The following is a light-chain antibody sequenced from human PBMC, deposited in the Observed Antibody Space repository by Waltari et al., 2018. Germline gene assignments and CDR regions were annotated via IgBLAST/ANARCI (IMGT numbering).Light chain of an antibody. Sequence: QSALTQPASVSGSPGQSLTISCTGTSSDVGAYNYISWYQQHPGKAPQLMIYEVSNRPSGVSNRFSGSKSGNTASLTISGLQAEDEADYYCSSYTSASTLVFATGTKVTVL. CDR3: SSYTSASTLV. J-gene: IGLJ1*01. CDR2: EVS. V-gene: IGLV2-14*01. CDR1: SSDVGAYNY.